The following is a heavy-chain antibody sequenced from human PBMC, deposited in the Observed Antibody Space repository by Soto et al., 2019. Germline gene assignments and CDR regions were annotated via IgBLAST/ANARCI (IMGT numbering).Heavy chain of an antibody. CDR1: GFTLSAYW. D-gene: IGHD6-19*01. V-gene: IGHV3-7*05. Sequence: EVQLEEARGDLVQPGGSLRLSCAASGFTLSAYWITWVRQAPGKGLEWVANINRDGSKKSYLVSVMGRFTISIDNVGNSLELQMDSLRAECTHLYYCARDVSTARSSLFLAAFDIWGQGTIVMVAS. CDR2: INRDGSKK. CDR3: ARDVSTARSSLFLAAFDI. J-gene: IGHJ3*02.